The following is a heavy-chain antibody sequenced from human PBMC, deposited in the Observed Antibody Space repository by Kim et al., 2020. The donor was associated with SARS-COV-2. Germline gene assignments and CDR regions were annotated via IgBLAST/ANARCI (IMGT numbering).Heavy chain of an antibody. J-gene: IGHJ3*02. CDR1: GFTFSSYA. D-gene: IGHD1-26*01. V-gene: IGHV3-30-3*01. Sequence: GGSLRLSCAASGFTFSSYAMHWVRQAPCKGLEWVAVISYDGSNKYYADSVKGRFTISRDNSKNTLYLQMNSLRAEDTAVYYCAGAVSGSFRAFDIWGQGTMVTVSS. CDR3: AGAVSGSFRAFDI. CDR2: ISYDGSNK.